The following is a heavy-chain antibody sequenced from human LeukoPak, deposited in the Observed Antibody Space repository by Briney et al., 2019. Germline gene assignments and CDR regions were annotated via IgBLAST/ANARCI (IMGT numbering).Heavy chain of an antibody. Sequence: ASVKVSCKASGYTFTGYYMHWVRQAPGQGLEWMGWINPNSGGTNYAQKFQGRVTMTRDTSISTAYMELSRLRSDDTAVYYCARGYDYIWGSYRLFDYWGQGTLVTVSS. CDR2: INPNSGGT. V-gene: IGHV1-2*02. CDR3: ARGYDYIWGSYRLFDY. CDR1: GYTFTGYY. J-gene: IGHJ4*02. D-gene: IGHD3-16*02.